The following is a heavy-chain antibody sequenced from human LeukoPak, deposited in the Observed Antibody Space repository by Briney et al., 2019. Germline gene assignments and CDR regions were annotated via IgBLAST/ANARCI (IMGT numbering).Heavy chain of an antibody. J-gene: IGHJ4*02. Sequence: GGSLRLSCAASGFTFSSYAMSWVRQAPGKGLEWVSSISSSSCYIYYADSVKGRFTISRDNAKNSLYLQMNSLRAEDTAVYYCARDRYDILTGDLEYYFDYWGQGTLVTVSS. CDR3: ARDRYDILTGDLEYYFDY. D-gene: IGHD3-9*01. CDR2: ISSSSCYI. CDR1: GFTFSSYA. V-gene: IGHV3-21*01.